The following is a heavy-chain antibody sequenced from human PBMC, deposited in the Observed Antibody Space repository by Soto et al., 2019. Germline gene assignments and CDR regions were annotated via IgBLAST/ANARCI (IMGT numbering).Heavy chain of an antibody. V-gene: IGHV3-30*18. CDR2: ISYDGSNK. D-gene: IGHD6-13*01. J-gene: IGHJ4*02. Sequence: GGSLRLSCAASGFTFSSYGMHWVRQAPGKGLEWVAVISYDGSNKYYADSVKGRFTISRDNSKNTLYLQMNSLRAEDTAVYYCAKGVASRTLPYWGQGTLVTVSS. CDR1: GFTFSSYG. CDR3: AKGVASRTLPY.